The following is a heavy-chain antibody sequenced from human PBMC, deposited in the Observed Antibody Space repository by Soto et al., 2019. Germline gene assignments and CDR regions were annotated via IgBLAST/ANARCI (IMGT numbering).Heavy chain of an antibody. D-gene: IGHD6-19*01. J-gene: IGHJ6*02. V-gene: IGHV1-3*01. CDR2: INAGNGNT. CDR3: ASDGNSIAVAGLDFDYYGMDV. CDR1: GYTFTSYA. Sequence: GASVKVSCKASGYTFTSYAMHWVRQAPGQRLEWMGWINAGNGNTKYSQKFQGRVTITRDTSASTAYMELSSLRSEDTAVYYCASDGNSIAVAGLDFDYYGMDVWGQGTTVTVSS.